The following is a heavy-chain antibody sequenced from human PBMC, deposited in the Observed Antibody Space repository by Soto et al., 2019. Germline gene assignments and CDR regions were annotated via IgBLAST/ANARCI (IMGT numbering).Heavy chain of an antibody. CDR1: GYTFHSYG. J-gene: IGHJ5*02. CDR2: ISGYNGNT. Sequence: ASVKVSCKASGYTFHSYGISWVRQAAGQGLEWMGTISGYNGNTNYAQKLQGRVTMTTDTSTSTAYMELRSLRSDDTALYYCAREISSGWDNWFDPSGQGTLVTVSS. V-gene: IGHV1-18*04. D-gene: IGHD6-19*01. CDR3: AREISSGWDNWFDP.